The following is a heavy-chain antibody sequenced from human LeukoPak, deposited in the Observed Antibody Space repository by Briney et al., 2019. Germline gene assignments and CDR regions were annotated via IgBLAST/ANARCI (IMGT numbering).Heavy chain of an antibody. D-gene: IGHD3-22*01. J-gene: IGHJ4*02. CDR1: GDSVNTINYF. V-gene: IGHV4-39*01. CDR2: IDYSGST. CDR3: ARHVPTPYYGTSGPFDY. Sequence: PSETLSLTCTVSGDSVNTINYFWGWLRQPPGKGLEWIATIDYSGSTYYNPSLKTRLTISVDTSKNQFSLKLASVTAADTAVYFCARHVPTPYYGTSGPFDYWGQGTLVTVSS.